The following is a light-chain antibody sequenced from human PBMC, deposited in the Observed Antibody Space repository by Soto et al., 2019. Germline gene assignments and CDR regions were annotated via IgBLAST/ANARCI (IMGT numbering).Light chain of an antibody. CDR1: SGHSSYI. J-gene: IGLJ7*01. V-gene: IGLV4-60*02. CDR3: ETWDSNTHV. CDR2: LEGSGSY. Sequence: QPVLTQSSSASASLGSSVKLTCTLSSGHSSYIIAWHQQQPGKAPRSLMKLEGSGSYNKGSGVPDRFSGSSSGADRYLTISNLQFEDEADYYCETWDSNTHVFGGGTQLTVL.